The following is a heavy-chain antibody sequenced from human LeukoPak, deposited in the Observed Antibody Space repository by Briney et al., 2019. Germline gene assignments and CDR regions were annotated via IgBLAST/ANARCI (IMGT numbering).Heavy chain of an antibody. J-gene: IGHJ6*02. CDR2: IWYDGSNK. V-gene: IGHV3-33*01. Sequence: GGSLRLSCAASGFTFSSYGMHWVRQAPGKGLEWVAVIWYDGSNKYYADSVKGRFTISRDNSKNTLYLQMNSLRAEDTAVYYCARSGRRGRAAAGTLYYYYGMDVWGQGTTVTVSS. CDR3: ARSGRRGRAAAGTLYYYYGMDV. CDR1: GFTFSSYG. D-gene: IGHD6-13*01.